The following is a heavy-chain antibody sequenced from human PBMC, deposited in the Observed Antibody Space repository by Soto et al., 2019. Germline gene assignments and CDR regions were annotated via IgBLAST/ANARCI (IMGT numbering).Heavy chain of an antibody. D-gene: IGHD3-22*01. CDR3: ARARRDDYYDSSGYYCLDY. CDR1: GFTFSNYG. J-gene: IGHJ4*02. Sequence: RLSCAASGFTFSNYGMHWVRQAPGKGLEWVAVIWYDGSKKYYADSVKGRFTISRDNSKNTLYLQMNSLRAEDTAVYYCARARRDDYYDSSGYYCLDYWGQGTLVTVSS. CDR2: IWYDGSKK. V-gene: IGHV3-33*01.